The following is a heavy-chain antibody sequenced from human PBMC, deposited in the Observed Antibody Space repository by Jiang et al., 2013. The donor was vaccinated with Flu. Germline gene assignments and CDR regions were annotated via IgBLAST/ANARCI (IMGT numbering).Heavy chain of an antibody. CDR1: GYTFTSYD. CDR3: ARGGGYSYGHNDAFDI. J-gene: IGHJ3*02. Sequence: SGAEVKKPGASVKVSCKASGYTFTSYDINWVRQATGQGLEWMGWMNPNSGNTGYAQKFQGRVTMTRNTSISTAYMELSSLRSEDTAVYYCARGGGYSYGHNDAFDIWGQGTMVTVSS. D-gene: IGHD5-18*01. CDR2: MNPNSGNT. V-gene: IGHV1-8*01.